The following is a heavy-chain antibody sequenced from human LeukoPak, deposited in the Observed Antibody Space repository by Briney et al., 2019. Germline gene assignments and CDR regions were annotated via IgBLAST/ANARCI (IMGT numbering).Heavy chain of an antibody. D-gene: IGHD4/OR15-4a*01. Sequence: SETLSLTCAVSGYSISSGYYWGWIRQPPGKGLEWIGSIYHSGSTYYNPSLKSRVTMSVGTSKNQFYLNLRSVTAADTAVYYCAGVANYRSGERLDYWGQGTLVTVSS. CDR3: AGVANYRSGERLDY. J-gene: IGHJ4*02. CDR1: GYSISSGYY. CDR2: IYHSGST. V-gene: IGHV4-38-2*01.